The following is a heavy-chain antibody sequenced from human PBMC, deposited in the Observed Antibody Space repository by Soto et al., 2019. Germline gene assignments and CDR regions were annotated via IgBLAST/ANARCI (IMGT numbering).Heavy chain of an antibody. CDR1: GFTFDDYA. D-gene: IGHD1-26*01. CDR2: ISWNSGSI. V-gene: IGHV3-9*01. J-gene: IGHJ6*02. Sequence: GGSLRLSCAASGFTFDDYAMHWVRQAPGKGLEWVSGISWNSGSIGYADSVKGRFTISRDNAKNSLYLQMNSLRAEDTALYYCAKGLIAYSGSYYYYYYGMDVWGQGTTVTVSS. CDR3: AKGLIAYSGSYYYYYYGMDV.